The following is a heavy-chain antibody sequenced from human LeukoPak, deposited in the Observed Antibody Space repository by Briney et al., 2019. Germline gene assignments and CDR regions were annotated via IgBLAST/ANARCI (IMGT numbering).Heavy chain of an antibody. V-gene: IGHV3-23*01. Sequence: GGSLRLSCAASGFTFSSFAMSWVRQAPGKGLEWVSAISGSGGSTYYADSVKGRFTISRDNSKNTLYLQMNSLRAEDTAVYYCAKVLVRGVIGMWGQGTLVTVSS. CDR1: GFTFSSFA. D-gene: IGHD3-10*01. CDR2: ISGSGGST. CDR3: AKVLVRGVIGM. J-gene: IGHJ4*02.